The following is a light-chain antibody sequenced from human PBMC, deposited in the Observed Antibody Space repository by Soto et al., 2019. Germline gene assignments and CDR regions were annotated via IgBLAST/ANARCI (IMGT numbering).Light chain of an antibody. CDR2: GAS. V-gene: IGKV3-15*01. Sequence: EITMTQAPRTLAVAPGGRATLSCRVSQSVGSNLAWYQQNAGQAPRLLIYGASTRATGIPVRFTGSGSGTDFTLTISSLEPEDFAVYYCQQCLNWPAFGGGTKVDIK. J-gene: IGKJ4*01. CDR3: QQCLNWPA. CDR1: QSVGSN.